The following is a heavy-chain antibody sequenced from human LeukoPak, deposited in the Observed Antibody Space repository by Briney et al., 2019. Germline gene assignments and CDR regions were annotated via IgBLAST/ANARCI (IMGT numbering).Heavy chain of an antibody. D-gene: IGHD3-3*01. CDR3: ARQYQLRFLEWSSPYIWFDP. CDR1: GYSISSGYY. Sequence: SENLSLTYAVSGYSISSGYYWGWIRQPPGKGLEWIGSIYHSGSTYYNPYLKSRVTISVDTSKNQFSLKLSSVTAADTAVYYCARQYQLRFLEWSSPYIWFDPWGQGTLVTVSS. J-gene: IGHJ5*02. V-gene: IGHV4-38-2*01. CDR2: IYHSGST.